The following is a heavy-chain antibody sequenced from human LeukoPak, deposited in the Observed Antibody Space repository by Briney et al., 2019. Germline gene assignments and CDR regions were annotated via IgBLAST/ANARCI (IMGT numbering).Heavy chain of an antibody. CDR2: INHSGST. CDR1: GVPFSGYF. J-gene: IGHJ4*02. Sequence: ETLSLTCAVYGVPFSGYFWSWIRQPPGRGLEWIGEINHSGSTNYNPSLKSRVTISVDTSKNQFSLKVTSVTAADTAVYYCAGGITSWGDYWGQGTLVTVSS. CDR3: AGGITSWGDY. D-gene: IGHD3-16*01. V-gene: IGHV4-34*01.